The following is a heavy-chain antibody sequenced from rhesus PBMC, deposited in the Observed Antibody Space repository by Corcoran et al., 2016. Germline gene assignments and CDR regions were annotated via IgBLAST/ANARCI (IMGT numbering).Heavy chain of an antibody. Sequence: QVQLQESGPGLVKPSETLSLTCAVSGGSISGYYWNWIRQPPGKGLEGIGYSGGSTGHPYTHPSVKRRVYISTDTPKNQFARKRSSVTAADTAVYYCERRIGFCTGSGCYIDYWGQGVLVTVSS. CDR3: ERRIGFCTGSGCYIDY. CDR1: GGSISGYY. J-gene: IGHJ4*01. D-gene: IGHD2-21*01. V-gene: IGHV4-165*02. CDR2: SGGSTGHP.